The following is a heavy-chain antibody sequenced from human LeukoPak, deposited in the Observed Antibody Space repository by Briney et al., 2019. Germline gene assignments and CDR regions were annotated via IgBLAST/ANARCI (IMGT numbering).Heavy chain of an antibody. V-gene: IGHV4-38-2*02. CDR2: IYHSGNT. Sequence: SETLSLTCTASGYSITSGYYWAWIRQSPGKGLEWIGSIYHSGNTYYNPSLKSRVIILVDTSKNQFSLQLGSVTPTDTAVYYCARAGYCSGVSCYSAVPGKYWGQGALVTVSS. CDR3: ARAGYCSGVSCYSAVPGKY. D-gene: IGHD2-15*01. CDR1: GYSITSGYY. J-gene: IGHJ4*02.